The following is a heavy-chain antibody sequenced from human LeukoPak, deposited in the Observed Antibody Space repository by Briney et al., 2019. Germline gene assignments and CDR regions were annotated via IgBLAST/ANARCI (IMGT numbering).Heavy chain of an antibody. CDR3: AKALRNWGSDSDWYFDL. V-gene: IGHV3-23*01. D-gene: IGHD7-27*01. CDR1: GFTFSSYA. CDR2: ISGSGGST. J-gene: IGHJ2*01. Sequence: PGGSLRLSCAASGFTFSSYAMSWVRQAPGKGLEWVSAISGSGGSTYYADSVKGRFTISRDNSKNTLYLQMNSLRAEDTAVYYCAKALRNWGSDSDWYFDLWGRGTLVTVSS.